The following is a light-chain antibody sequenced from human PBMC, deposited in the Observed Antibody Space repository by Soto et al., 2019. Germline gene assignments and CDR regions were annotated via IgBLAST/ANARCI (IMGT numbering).Light chain of an antibody. CDR2: DAS. J-gene: IGKJ4*01. Sequence: IQITQSPSTLSASVGARVTITCRASQSISSWLAWYQQKPGKAPKLLIFDASSLESGTPSRFSGRTSGTQFTLTINGLQPDDFATYYCQQYDNDKPLTFGGGTKVDIK. V-gene: IGKV1-5*01. CDR1: QSISSW. CDR3: QQYDNDKPLT.